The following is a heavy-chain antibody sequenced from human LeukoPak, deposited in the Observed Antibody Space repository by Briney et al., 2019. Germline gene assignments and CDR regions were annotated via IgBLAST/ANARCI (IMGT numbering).Heavy chain of an antibody. CDR3: ATQPAAGTAGRFDP. J-gene: IGHJ5*02. V-gene: IGHV5-51*01. Sequence: GESLKISCKGSGYSFTNYWIGWVRQMPGKGLEWMGSIYPGDSDIRYSPSFQGQVTISADKSISTAYLQWSSLKASDTAMYYCATQPAAGTAGRFDPWGQGTLVTVSS. CDR2: IYPGDSDI. D-gene: IGHD6-13*01. CDR1: GYSFTNYW.